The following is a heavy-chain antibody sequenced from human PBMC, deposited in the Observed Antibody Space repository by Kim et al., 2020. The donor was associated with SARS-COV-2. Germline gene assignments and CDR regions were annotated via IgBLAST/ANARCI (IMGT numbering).Heavy chain of an antibody. D-gene: IGHD7-27*01. CDR1: GFTFSSYS. Sequence: GGSLRLSCAASGFTFSSYSMNWVRQAPGKGLEWVSYISSSSSTIYYADSVKGRFTISRDNAKNSLYLQMNSLRAEDTAVYYCARSPGPYFDLWGRGTLVTVSS. J-gene: IGHJ2*01. V-gene: IGHV3-48*04. CDR2: ISSSSSTI. CDR3: ARSPGPYFDL.